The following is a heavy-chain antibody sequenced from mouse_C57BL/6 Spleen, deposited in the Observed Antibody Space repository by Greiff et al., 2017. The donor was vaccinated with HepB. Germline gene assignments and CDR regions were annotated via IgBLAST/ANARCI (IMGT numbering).Heavy chain of an antibody. D-gene: IGHD1-1*01. CDR3: ARVGYYGSSYGYFDV. CDR2: ISDGGSYT. V-gene: IGHV5-4*03. Sequence: DVMLVESGGGLVKPGGSLKLSCAASGFTFSSYAMSWVRQTPEKRLEWVATISDGGSYTYYPDNVKGRFTISRDNAKNNLYLQMSHLKSEDTAMYYCARVGYYGSSYGYFDVWGTGTTVTVSS. J-gene: IGHJ1*03. CDR1: GFTFSSYA.